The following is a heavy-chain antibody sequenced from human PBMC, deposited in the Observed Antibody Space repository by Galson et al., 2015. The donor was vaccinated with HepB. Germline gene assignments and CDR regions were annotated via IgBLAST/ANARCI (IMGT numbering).Heavy chain of an antibody. V-gene: IGHV3-30-3*01. J-gene: IGHJ4*02. CDR3: AKDPRGEGWQLDY. D-gene: IGHD6-19*01. CDR1: GITFISYA. Sequence: SLRLSCAASGITFISYAMHWVRQAPGKGLEWVAVTSYDGSNKYYADSVKGRFTISRDNSKDTLYLQMNSLTAEDTAVYYCAKDPRGEGWQLDYWGQGTLVTVSS. CDR2: TSYDGSNK.